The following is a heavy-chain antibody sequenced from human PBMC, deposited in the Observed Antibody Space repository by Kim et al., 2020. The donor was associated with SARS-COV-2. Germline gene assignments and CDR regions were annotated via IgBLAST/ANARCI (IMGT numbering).Heavy chain of an antibody. J-gene: IGHJ5*02. V-gene: IGHV3-11*05. CDR3: VREAMVGTKWFDT. CDR1: GFTFSDYY. D-gene: IGHD6-19*01. CDR2: IGTRSGHT. Sequence: GGSLRLSCAASGFTFSDYYMSWIRLAAGKGLEWVSYIGTRSGHTNYADSVKGRFTISRDNRKNSLYLQMNSLRAEDTAVYYCVREAMVGTKWFDTWGQGTLVTVSS.